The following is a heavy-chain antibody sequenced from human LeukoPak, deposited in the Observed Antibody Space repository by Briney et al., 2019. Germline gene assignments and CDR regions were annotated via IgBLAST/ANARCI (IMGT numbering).Heavy chain of an antibody. CDR3: ARGGLAAAHAKGTYYYYMDV. D-gene: IGHD6-13*01. J-gene: IGHJ6*03. CDR1: GYTFTSYY. Sequence: ASVKVSCKASGYTFTSYYMHWVRQAPGQGLEWMGIINPSGGSTSYAQKFQGRVTITRNTSISTAYMELSSLRSEDTAVCYCARGGLAAAHAKGTYYYYMDVWGKGTTVTVSS. V-gene: IGHV1-46*01. CDR2: INPSGGST.